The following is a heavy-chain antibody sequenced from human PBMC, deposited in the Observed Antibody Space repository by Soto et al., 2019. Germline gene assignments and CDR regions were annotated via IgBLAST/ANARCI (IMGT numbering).Heavy chain of an antibody. V-gene: IGHV1-8*01. D-gene: IGHD3-16*01. J-gene: IGHJ6*02. CDR1: GYTFSDFD. CDR3: ARGNPFNYAGFDV. Sequence: QAHLEQSGAEVKRPGASVKVSCKASGYTFSDFDINWLRQASGQGPEWMGWMNAKSGDTFFAQRLEGKFNMTWDTSLGTAYMEVGSLTSDDTAMYYCARGNPFNYAGFDVWGQGTTVAVSS. CDR2: MNAKSGDT.